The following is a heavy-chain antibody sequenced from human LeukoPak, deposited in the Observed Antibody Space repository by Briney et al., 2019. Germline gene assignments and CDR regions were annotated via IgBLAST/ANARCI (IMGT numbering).Heavy chain of an antibody. Sequence: SETLSLTCTVSGGSISSYYWSWIRQPPGKGLEWIGYIYYSGSTNYNPSLKSRVTISVDTSKNQFSLRLSSVTAADPAVYYCARDNGSGYDYVQDRWFDPWGQGTLVTVSS. CDR1: GGSISSYY. V-gene: IGHV4-59*01. CDR2: IYYSGST. J-gene: IGHJ5*02. CDR3: ARDNGSGYDYVQDRWFDP. D-gene: IGHD5-12*01.